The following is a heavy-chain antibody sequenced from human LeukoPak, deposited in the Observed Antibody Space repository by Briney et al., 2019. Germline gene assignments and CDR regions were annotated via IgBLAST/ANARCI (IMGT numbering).Heavy chain of an antibody. CDR2: INPNSGGT. CDR1: GYTFTSYG. V-gene: IGHV1-2*02. Sequence: GASVKVSCKASGYTFTSYGISWVRQAPGQGLEWMGWINPNSGGTNYAQKFQGRVTMTRDTSISTAYMELSRLRSDDTAVYYCARELIAVAGTMEAFDIWGQGTMVTVSS. J-gene: IGHJ3*02. CDR3: ARELIAVAGTMEAFDI. D-gene: IGHD6-19*01.